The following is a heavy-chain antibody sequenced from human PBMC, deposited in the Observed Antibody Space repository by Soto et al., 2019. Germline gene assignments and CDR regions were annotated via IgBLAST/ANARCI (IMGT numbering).Heavy chain of an antibody. V-gene: IGHV4-31*03. CDR3: ECAYRQSGDSGRCVFDS. J-gene: IGHJ4*02. D-gene: IGHD6-13*01. Sequence: QLQLRESGPGLVKPSQTLSLTCTVSGGSINSGGYYWNWIRQHPGKGLEWIGYMYYGWSTYYNPFLRSRVIISAALSETNFYLKLSFVTAAATDAAFCECAYRQSGDSGRCVFDSWGQGTLVNVSS. CDR1: GGSINSGGYY. CDR2: MYYGWST.